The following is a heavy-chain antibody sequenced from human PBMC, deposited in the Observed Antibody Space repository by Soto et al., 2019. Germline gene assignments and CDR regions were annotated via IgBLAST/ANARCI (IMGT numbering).Heavy chain of an antibody. J-gene: IGHJ4*02. Sequence: QVQLQQSGPGLVKPSQTLSLTCAISGDSVSSDSAAWNWIRQSPSRGLEWLGRTYYRSKWYDDFSFSVKSRIAINADTSQNQFSLHLNSVTPEDTAVYFCAREARTSAWFREVGFDYWGQGILVTVSS. V-gene: IGHV6-1*01. CDR1: GDSVSSDSAA. CDR2: TYYRSKWYD. D-gene: IGHD2-2*01. CDR3: AREARTSAWFREVGFDY.